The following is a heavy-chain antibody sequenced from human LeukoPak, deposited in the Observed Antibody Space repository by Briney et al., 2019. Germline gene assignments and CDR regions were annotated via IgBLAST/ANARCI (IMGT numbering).Heavy chain of an antibody. CDR1: GYTFTGYY. Sequence: ASVKVSCKASGYTFTGYYMHWVRQAPGQGLEWMGWINPNSGNTGYAQKFQGRVTMTRNTSISTAYMELSSLRSEDTAVYYCARGQIGAFWRIYYYYGMDVWGQGTTVTVSS. D-gene: IGHD3-3*01. CDR2: INPNSGNT. CDR3: ARGQIGAFWRIYYYYGMDV. V-gene: IGHV1-8*02. J-gene: IGHJ6*02.